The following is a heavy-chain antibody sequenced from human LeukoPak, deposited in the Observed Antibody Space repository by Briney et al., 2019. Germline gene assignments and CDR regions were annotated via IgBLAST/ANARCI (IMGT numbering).Heavy chain of an antibody. V-gene: IGHV4-59*08. CDR2: IYYTGAT. D-gene: IGHD6-19*01. CDR1: GGSISNYY. Sequence: TSETLSLTCTVSGGSISNYYWTWIRQPPGKGLEWIGYIYYTGATSYNPSLKRRVTISVDTSKNQFSLKLTSVTAADTAVYYCAKYGGSGWVIDYWGQGTLVTVSS. CDR3: AKYGGSGWVIDY. J-gene: IGHJ4*02.